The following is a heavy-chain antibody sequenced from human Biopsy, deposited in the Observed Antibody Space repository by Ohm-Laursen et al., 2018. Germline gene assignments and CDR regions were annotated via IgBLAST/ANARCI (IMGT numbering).Heavy chain of an antibody. CDR2: IYYDGIT. CDR1: RGSISSNF. D-gene: IGHD5-12*01. CDR3: ARVAGGYAYYYGMDV. Sequence: GTLSLTCTISRGSISSNFWSWIRQPPGKGLEWIGNIYYDGITYYNPSLKSRVAMSVDTSKNQFSLRLTSVTAADTAVYYCARVAGGYAYYYGMDVWGQGTTVIVSS. J-gene: IGHJ6*02. V-gene: IGHV4-59*04.